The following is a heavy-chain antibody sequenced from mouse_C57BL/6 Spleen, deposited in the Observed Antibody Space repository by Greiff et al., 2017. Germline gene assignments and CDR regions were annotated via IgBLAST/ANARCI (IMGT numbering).Heavy chain of an antibody. D-gene: IGHD2-4*01. CDR3: ARRRTMTMDD. V-gene: IGHV1-59*01. J-gene: IGHJ4*01. Sequence: QVQLQQPGAELVRPGPSVKLSCKASGYTFTSYWMHWVKQRPGQGLEWIGVIDPSDSYTNYNQKFKGKATLTVDTSSSTAYMQLSSLTSEDSAVYYCARRRTMTMDDWGQGTSVTGSS. CDR1: GYTFTSYW. CDR2: IDPSDSYT.